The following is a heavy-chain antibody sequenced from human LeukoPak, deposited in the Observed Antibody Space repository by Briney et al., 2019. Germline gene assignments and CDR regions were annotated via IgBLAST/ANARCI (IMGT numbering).Heavy chain of an antibody. J-gene: IGHJ5*02. V-gene: IGHV3-33*01. CDR1: GFTFSSYG. D-gene: IGHD6-13*01. CDR2: IWYDGSNK. Sequence: GGSLRLSCAASGFTFSSYGRHWVRQAPGKGLEWVAVIWYDGSNKFYADSVKGRFTISRGNSKNTLYLQMNSLRAEDTAVYYCAREYSAGWFDPWGQGTLVTVSS. CDR3: AREYSAGWFDP.